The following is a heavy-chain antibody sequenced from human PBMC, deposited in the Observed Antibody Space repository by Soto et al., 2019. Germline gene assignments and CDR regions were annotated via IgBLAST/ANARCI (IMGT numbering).Heavy chain of an antibody. Sequence: GGSVRLSCAASGFPFMRYAMHWVRPAPGKGLEWVALITYAGSNKNYADSVKGRFTISRDNSKNTLYLQMNSLRPEDTAVYYCARSEQYQVFAFDIWGQGTMFTAS. CDR1: GFPFMRYA. CDR3: ARSEQYQVFAFDI. V-gene: IGHV3-30*03. CDR2: ITYAGSNK. D-gene: IGHD6-19*01. J-gene: IGHJ3*02.